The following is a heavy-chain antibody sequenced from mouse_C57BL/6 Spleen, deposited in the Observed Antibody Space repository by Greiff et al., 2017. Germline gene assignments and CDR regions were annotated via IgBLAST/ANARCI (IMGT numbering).Heavy chain of an antibody. CDR1: GFTFSSYA. Sequence: EVKLMESGGGLVKPGGSLKLSCAASGFTFSSYAMSWVRQTPEKRLEWVATISDGGSYTYYPDNVKGRFTISRDNAKNNLYLQMSHLKSEDTAMYYCAREFITTVVATRDYAMDYWGQGTSVTVSS. V-gene: IGHV5-4*01. D-gene: IGHD1-1*01. CDR3: AREFITTVVATRDYAMDY. J-gene: IGHJ4*01. CDR2: ISDGGSYT.